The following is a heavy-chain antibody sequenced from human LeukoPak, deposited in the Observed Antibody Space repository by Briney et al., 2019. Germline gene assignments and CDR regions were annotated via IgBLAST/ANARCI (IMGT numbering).Heavy chain of an antibody. J-gene: IGHJ3*02. Sequence: PGGSLRLSCAASGFTFSSYWMSWVRQAPGKGLEWVAFIRYDGSNKYYADSVKGRFTISRDNSKNTLYLQMNSLRAEDTAVYYCATSSYDSSGYYYVFDGAFDIWGQGTMVTVSS. V-gene: IGHV3-30*02. CDR2: IRYDGSNK. CDR1: GFTFSSYW. D-gene: IGHD3-22*01. CDR3: ATSSYDSSGYYYVFDGAFDI.